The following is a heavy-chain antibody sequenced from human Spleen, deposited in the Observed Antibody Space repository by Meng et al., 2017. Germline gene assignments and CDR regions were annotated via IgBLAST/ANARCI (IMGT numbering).Heavy chain of an antibody. J-gene: IGHJ6*02. V-gene: IGHV3-48*03. CDR1: GFTFSSYE. D-gene: IGHD2-2*01. Sequence: GESLKISCTASGFTFSSYEMNWVRQAPGKGLEWVSYISTSGSTIYYADSVKGRFTISRDNAKNSLYLQMNSLRAEDTAVYYCARPYDCSSTSCYVYGMDVWGQGTTVTVSS. CDR2: ISTSGSTI. CDR3: ARPYDCSSTSCYVYGMDV.